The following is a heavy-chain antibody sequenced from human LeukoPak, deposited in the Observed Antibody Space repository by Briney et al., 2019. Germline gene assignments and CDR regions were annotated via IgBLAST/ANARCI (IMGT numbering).Heavy chain of an antibody. Sequence: SETLSLTCTVSGGSISGGSYYWSWIRQPPVKGLEWTGYIFYSGSTKYNLSLKSRVTISVDTSKNQLSLKLGSVTAADTAVYYCARGEYGLFDYWGQGTLVTVSS. J-gene: IGHJ4*02. CDR1: GGSISGGSYY. CDR2: IFYSGST. D-gene: IGHD2/OR15-2a*01. CDR3: ARGEYGLFDY. V-gene: IGHV4-61*01.